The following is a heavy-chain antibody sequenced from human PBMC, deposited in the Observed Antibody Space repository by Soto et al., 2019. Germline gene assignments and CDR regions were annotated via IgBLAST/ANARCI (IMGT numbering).Heavy chain of an antibody. Sequence: SETLSLTCTVSGGSISSSSYYWGWIRQPPGKGLEWIGSIYYSGSTYYNPSLKSRVTISVDTSKNQFSLKLSSVTAADTAVYYCARQGIVEMAIYFDYWGQGTLVTVSS. CDR1: GGSISSSSYY. J-gene: IGHJ4*02. CDR3: ARQGIVEMAIYFDY. D-gene: IGHD2-21*01. CDR2: IYYSGST. V-gene: IGHV4-39*01.